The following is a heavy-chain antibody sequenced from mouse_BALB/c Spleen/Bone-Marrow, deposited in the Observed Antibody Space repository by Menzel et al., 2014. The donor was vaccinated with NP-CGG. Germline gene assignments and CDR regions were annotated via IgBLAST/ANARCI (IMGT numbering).Heavy chain of an antibody. D-gene: IGHD2-1*01. CDR1: GFSLTKHG. CDR3: ARGNYGAWFTH. Sequence: QVQLQQSGPGLVQPSQSLSITCTVSGFSLTKHGVHWIRQAPGKGLEWLGVIWGGGSTVYNAAFISRLSISKDNSKSQVVFKMNSLEVNDRAMYYCARGNYGAWFTHWGQGTLVTVSA. V-gene: IGHV2-2*02. J-gene: IGHJ3*01. CDR2: IWGGGST.